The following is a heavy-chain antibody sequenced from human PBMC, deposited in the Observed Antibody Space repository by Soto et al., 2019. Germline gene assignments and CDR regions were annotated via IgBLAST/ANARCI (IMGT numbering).Heavy chain of an antibody. CDR1: GFTFSSYA. J-gene: IGHJ6*02. V-gene: IGHV3-23*01. CDR3: AKGISEAVAGYGMDV. CDR2: ISGSGGST. D-gene: IGHD6-19*01. Sequence: EVQLLESGGGLVKPGGSLRLSCAASGFTFSSYAMSWVRQAPGKGLEWVSAISGSGGSTYYADSVKGRFTISRDNSKNTLYLQMNSLRAEDTAVYYCAKGISEAVAGYGMDVWGQGTTVTVSS.